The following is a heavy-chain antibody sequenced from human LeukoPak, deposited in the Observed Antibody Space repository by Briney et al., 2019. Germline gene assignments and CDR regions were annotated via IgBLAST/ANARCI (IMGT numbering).Heavy chain of an antibody. CDR2: IYYSGST. CDR3: WRGSSGYSYG. Sequence: SETLSLTCTVSGGSLRSYYWSWIRQPPGKGLEWIGYIYYSGSTNYNPTLKSRVTISVDTSKNQFSLKLSSVTAADTAVYYCWRGSSGYSYGWGQGTLVTVSS. V-gene: IGHV4-59*01. CDR1: GGSLRSYY. D-gene: IGHD3-22*01. J-gene: IGHJ4*02.